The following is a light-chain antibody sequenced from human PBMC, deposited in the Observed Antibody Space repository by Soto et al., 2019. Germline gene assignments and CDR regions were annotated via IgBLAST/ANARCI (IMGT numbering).Light chain of an antibody. CDR3: QQYNNWWT. CDR1: QSISSSY. Sequence: EIVLTQSPGTLSLSPGERATLSCRASQSISSSYLAWYQQKPGQAPRLLIYGASTRATGIPARFSGSGSGTELTLTISSLQSEDFAFYYCQQYNNWWTFGQGTRVDIK. J-gene: IGKJ1*01. V-gene: IGKV3-15*01. CDR2: GAS.